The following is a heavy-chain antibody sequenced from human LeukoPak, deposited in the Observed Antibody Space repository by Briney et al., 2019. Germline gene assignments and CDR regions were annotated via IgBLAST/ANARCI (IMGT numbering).Heavy chain of an antibody. Sequence: PGGSLRLSCAASGFTFSSSPMSWVRQAPGKGLEWVSGITSSGGDTAYADSVKGRFTISRDNSKNIVYLQMNSLRVDDTAVYYCSKKSPGLYPFDYWGLGTLVTVSS. J-gene: IGHJ4*02. CDR3: SKKSPGLYPFDY. CDR2: ITSSGGDT. V-gene: IGHV3-23*01. D-gene: IGHD3-16*02. CDR1: GFTFSSSP.